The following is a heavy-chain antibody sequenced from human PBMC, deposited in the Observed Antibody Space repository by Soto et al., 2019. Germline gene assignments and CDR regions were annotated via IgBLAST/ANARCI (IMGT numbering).Heavy chain of an antibody. CDR1: GGSISSNKW. D-gene: IGHD2-2*01. CDR2: IYHSGST. Sequence: QVQLQESGPGLVKPSETLSLTCAVYGGSISSNKWWSWVRQPPGKGLEWIGEIYHSGSTNYNPSLKSRVTISLDKSTNQFSVKLTSVTAADSAVYYCARDDHIVVVPTSLGAMDVWGQGTTVTVSS. V-gene: IGHV4-4*02. J-gene: IGHJ6*02. CDR3: ARDDHIVVVPTSLGAMDV.